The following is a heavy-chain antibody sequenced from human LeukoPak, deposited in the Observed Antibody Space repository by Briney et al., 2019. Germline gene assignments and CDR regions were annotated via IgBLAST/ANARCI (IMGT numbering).Heavy chain of an antibody. V-gene: IGHV4-59*01. D-gene: IGHD1-26*01. J-gene: IGHJ4*02. CDR2: IYYSGST. CDR3: ARVEVGATVGVDY. Sequence: SETLSLTCTVSGGSISSYYWSWIRQPPGKRLEWIGYIYYSGSTNYNPSLKSRVTISVDTSKNQFSLKLSSVTAADTAVYYCARVEVGATVGVDYWGQGTLVTVSS. CDR1: GGSISSYY.